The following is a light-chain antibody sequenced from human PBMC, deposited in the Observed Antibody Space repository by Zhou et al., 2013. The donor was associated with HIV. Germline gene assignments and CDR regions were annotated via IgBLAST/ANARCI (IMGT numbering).Light chain of an antibody. V-gene: IGKV1-5*03. CDR2: KAS. CDR1: QSISSW. J-gene: IGKJ4*01. Sequence: DIQMTQSPSTLSASVGDRVTITCRASQSISSWLAWYQQKPGKAPKLLIYKASSLERGVPSRFSGSGSGAEFTLTISSLQPDDFATYYCQQYDSNPTFGGGTKVEIK. CDR3: QQYDSNPT.